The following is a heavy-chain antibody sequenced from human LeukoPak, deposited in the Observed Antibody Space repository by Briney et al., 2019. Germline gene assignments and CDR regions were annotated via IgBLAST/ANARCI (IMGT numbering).Heavy chain of an antibody. CDR1: GYRFTSYW. CDR2: IYPGDSDT. Sequence: GESLEISFKGPGYRFTSYWIGWVRPRPGKGLEWMGIIYPGDSDTRYSPSFQGQVTISADKSISTAYLQWSSLKASDTAMYYCATSNYDILTGYQDAFDIWGQGTMVTVSS. D-gene: IGHD3-9*01. CDR3: ATSNYDILTGYQDAFDI. J-gene: IGHJ3*02. V-gene: IGHV5-51*01.